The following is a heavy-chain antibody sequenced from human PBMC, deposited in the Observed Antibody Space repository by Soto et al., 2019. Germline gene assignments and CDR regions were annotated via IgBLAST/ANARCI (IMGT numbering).Heavy chain of an antibody. CDR2: IGSADDP. Sequence: WSLRLSCAASGFSFSTYDMHWVRHVSGKGLEWVSAIGSADDPYYLGSVKGRFTISRENAKNSLYLQMNSLRAGDTAVYYCARAYSGRLPRRADYYYAMDVWGLGTTVTVSS. CDR3: ARAYSGRLPRRADYYYAMDV. J-gene: IGHJ6*02. V-gene: IGHV3-13*05. CDR1: GFSFSTYD. D-gene: IGHD2-21*01.